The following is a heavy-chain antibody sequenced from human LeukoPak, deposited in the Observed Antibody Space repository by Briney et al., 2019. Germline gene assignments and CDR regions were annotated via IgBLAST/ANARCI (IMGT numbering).Heavy chain of an antibody. J-gene: IGHJ4*02. CDR2: ISSSSSYI. Sequence: KSEGSLRLSCAASGFTFSSYSMNWVRQAPGKGLEWVSSISSSSSYIYYADSVKGRFTISRDNAKNSLYLQMNSLRAEDTAVYYCARDYDEYSSSSIDFDYWGQGTLVTVSS. D-gene: IGHD6-6*01. V-gene: IGHV3-21*01. CDR3: ARDYDEYSSSSIDFDY. CDR1: GFTFSSYS.